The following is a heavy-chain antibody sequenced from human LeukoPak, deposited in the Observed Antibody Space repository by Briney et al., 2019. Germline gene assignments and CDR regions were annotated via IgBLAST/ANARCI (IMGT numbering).Heavy chain of an antibody. Sequence: GGSLRLSCAASGFTFSNYWMSWVRQAPGKGLEWVANIKQDGSEKYYVDSVKGRFTISRDNAKNSLYLQMNSLRAEDTAVYYCASGERFCSGGTCSYKYWGQGTLVTVSS. CDR3: ASGERFCSGGTCSYKY. CDR2: IKQDGSEK. J-gene: IGHJ4*02. D-gene: IGHD2-15*01. V-gene: IGHV3-7*01. CDR1: GFTFSNYW.